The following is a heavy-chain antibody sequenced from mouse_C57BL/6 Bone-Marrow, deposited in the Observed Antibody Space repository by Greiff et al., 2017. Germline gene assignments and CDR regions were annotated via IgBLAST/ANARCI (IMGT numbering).Heavy chain of an antibody. CDR3: ARPYYYGTFMDY. Sequence: QVQLQQPGAELVKPGASVKLSCKASGYTFTSYWMHWVKQRPGQGLEWIGMIHPKSGSTNYNEKFKSKATLTVDKSSSTAYMQLSSLTSEDSAVYYCARPYYYGTFMDYWGQGTSVTVSS. CDR1: GYTFTSYW. J-gene: IGHJ4*01. D-gene: IGHD1-1*01. CDR2: IHPKSGST. V-gene: IGHV1-64*01.